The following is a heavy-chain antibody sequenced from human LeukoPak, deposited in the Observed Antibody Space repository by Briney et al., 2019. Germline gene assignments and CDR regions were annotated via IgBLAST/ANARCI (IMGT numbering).Heavy chain of an antibody. J-gene: IGHJ4*02. Sequence: ASVKVSCKASGYTFTSYGISWVRQAPGQGLEWMGWISAYNGNTNYAQKFQGRVTITTDESTSTAYMELSSLRSEDTAVYYCARTPAFPDYYDSSGYWGQGTLVTVSS. CDR1: GYTFTSYG. D-gene: IGHD3-22*01. CDR3: ARTPAFPDYYDSSGY. V-gene: IGHV1-18*01. CDR2: ISAYNGNT.